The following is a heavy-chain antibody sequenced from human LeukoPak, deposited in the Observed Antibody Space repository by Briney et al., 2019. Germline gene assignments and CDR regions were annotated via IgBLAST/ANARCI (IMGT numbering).Heavy chain of an antibody. V-gene: IGHV4-31*03. Sequence: SETLSLTCTVSGGSISSGGYYWSWIRQHPGKGLEWIGYIYYSGSTYYNPSLKSRVTISVDTSKNQFSLKLSSVTAADTAVYYCARPPVEQQLAPRTYYFDYGGQGPRVTVPS. J-gene: IGHJ4*02. D-gene: IGHD6-13*01. CDR1: GGSISSGGYY. CDR2: IYYSGST. CDR3: ARPPVEQQLAPRTYYFDY.